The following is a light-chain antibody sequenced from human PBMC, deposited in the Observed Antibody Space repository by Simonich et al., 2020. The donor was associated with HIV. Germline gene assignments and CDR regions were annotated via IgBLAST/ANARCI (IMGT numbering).Light chain of an antibody. Sequence: QSVLTQPPSASGTPGQRVTISCSGSSTNIGSNYVYWYQQLPGTAPKLLIYRNKQRPSGVPDRFACSKSGTSASLAISGLRSEDEADYYCCSYAGSHTFVFGGGTKLTVL. CDR2: RNK. CDR3: CSYAGSHTFV. V-gene: IGLV1-47*01. CDR1: STNIGSNY. J-gene: IGLJ2*01.